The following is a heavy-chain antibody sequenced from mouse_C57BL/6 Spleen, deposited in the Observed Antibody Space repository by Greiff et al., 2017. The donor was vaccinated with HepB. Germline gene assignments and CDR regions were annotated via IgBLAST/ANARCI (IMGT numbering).Heavy chain of an antibody. D-gene: IGHD2-1*01. CDR1: GYTFTGYW. Sequence: VQLQQSGAELMKPGASVKLSCKATGYTFTGYWIEWVKQRPGHGLEWIGEILPGSGSTNYNEKFKGKATFTADKSANTAYMQLSSLTTEDSAIYYCARKAFYYGNYGDYFDYWGQGTTLTVSS. V-gene: IGHV1-9*01. CDR3: ARKAFYYGNYGDYFDY. CDR2: ILPGSGST. J-gene: IGHJ2*01.